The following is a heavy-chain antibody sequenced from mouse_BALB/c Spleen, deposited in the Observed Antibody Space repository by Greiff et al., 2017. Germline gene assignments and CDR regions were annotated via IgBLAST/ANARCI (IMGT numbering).Heavy chain of an antibody. J-gene: IGHJ2*01. V-gene: IGHV1-7*01. D-gene: IGHD2-4*01. CDR1: GYTFTSYW. CDR2: INPSTGYT. CDR3: ARRRGDYDALFDY. Sequence: VQLQQSGAELAKPGASVKMSCKASGYTFTSYWMHWVKQRPGQGLEWIGYINPSTGYTEYNQKFKDKATLTADKSSSTAYMQLSSLTSEDSAVYYCARRRGDYDALFDYWGQGTTLTVSS.